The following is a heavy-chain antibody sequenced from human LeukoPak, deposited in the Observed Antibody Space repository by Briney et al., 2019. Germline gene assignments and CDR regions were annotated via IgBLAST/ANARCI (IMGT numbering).Heavy chain of an antibody. V-gene: IGHV3-23*01. CDR1: GFTFSYYT. D-gene: IGHD6-19*01. J-gene: IGHJ4*02. Sequence: GGSLRLSCAASGFTFSYYTMNWVRQAPGKGLEWVSAISGSGGSTYYADSVKGRFTISRDNSKNTLYLQMNSLRAEDTAVYYCAKDGYSSGWSFDYWGQGTLVTVSS. CDR3: AKDGYSSGWSFDY. CDR2: ISGSGGST.